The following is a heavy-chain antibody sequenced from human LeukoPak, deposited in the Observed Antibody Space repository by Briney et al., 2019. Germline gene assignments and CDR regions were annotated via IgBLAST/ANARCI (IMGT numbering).Heavy chain of an antibody. CDR3: ARESLGGATYDY. V-gene: IGHV3-66*01. CDR1: GFTVSSNY. Sequence: GGSLRLSCAVSGFTVSSNYMRWVRQAPGKGLEWVSVIYSGGSTYYADSVKGRFTISRDNSKNTLYLQVNSLRAEDTAVYYCARESLGGATYDYWGQGTLVTVSS. D-gene: IGHD1-26*01. CDR2: IYSGGST. J-gene: IGHJ4*02.